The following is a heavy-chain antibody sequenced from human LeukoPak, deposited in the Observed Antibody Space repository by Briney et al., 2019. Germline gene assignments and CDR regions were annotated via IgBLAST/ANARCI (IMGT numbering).Heavy chain of an antibody. Sequence: ETLSLTCTVSGGSISSYYWSWIRQPPGKGLEWIGYIYYSGSTNYNPSLKSRVTISVDTSKNQFSLKLSSVTAADTAVYYCARGPNYNDFWSGYSGRTWYFDLWGRGTLVTVSS. CDR3: ARGPNYNDFWSGYSGRTWYFDL. V-gene: IGHV4-59*01. J-gene: IGHJ2*01. CDR1: GGSISSYY. D-gene: IGHD3-3*01. CDR2: IYYSGST.